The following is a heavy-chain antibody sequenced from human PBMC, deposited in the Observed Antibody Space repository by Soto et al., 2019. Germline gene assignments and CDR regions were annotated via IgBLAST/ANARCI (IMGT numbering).Heavy chain of an antibody. V-gene: IGHV1-18*01. CDR2: ISAYNGNT. CDR1: GYTFTSYG. D-gene: IGHD2-8*01. CDR3: ARVKVRDIVLMVYAPEGLGY. Sequence: QVQLVQSGAEVKKPGASVKVSCKASGYTFTSYGISWVRQAPGQGLEWMGWISAYNGNTNYAQKLQGRVTMTTDTSTSTAYMELRSLRSDDTAVYYCARVKVRDIVLMVYAPEGLGYWGQGTLVTVSS. J-gene: IGHJ4*02.